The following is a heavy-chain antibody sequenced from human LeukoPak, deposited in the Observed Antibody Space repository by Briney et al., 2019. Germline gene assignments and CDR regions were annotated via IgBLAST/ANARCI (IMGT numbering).Heavy chain of an antibody. CDR2: ISYDGSNK. V-gene: IGHV3-30-3*01. J-gene: IGHJ6*02. CDR1: GFTFSTYA. Sequence: GGSLRLSCAASGFTFSTYAMHWVRQAPGEGLEWVAVISYDGSNKYYADSVKGRFTISRDNSKNTLYVQMSSLRAEDTAVYYCARDVIDYYYYYGMDVWGQGTTVTVSS. CDR3: ARDVIDYYYYYGMDV. D-gene: IGHD3-22*01.